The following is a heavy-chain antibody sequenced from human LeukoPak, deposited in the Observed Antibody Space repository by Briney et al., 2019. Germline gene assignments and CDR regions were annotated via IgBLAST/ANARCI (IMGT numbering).Heavy chain of an antibody. D-gene: IGHD2-2*02. J-gene: IGHJ5*02. CDR3: ARGGLRCGTSCYTWFDP. CDR1: DGSISSGSYY. CDR2: IYTSGST. V-gene: IGHV4-61*02. Sequence: SQTLSLTCTVSDGSISSGSYYWSWVRQPAGKGLEWIGRIYTSGSTNYNPSLKSRVTISIDTSKNQFSLRLSSVTAADTAVYYCARGGLRCGTSCYTWFDPWGQGTLVTVSS.